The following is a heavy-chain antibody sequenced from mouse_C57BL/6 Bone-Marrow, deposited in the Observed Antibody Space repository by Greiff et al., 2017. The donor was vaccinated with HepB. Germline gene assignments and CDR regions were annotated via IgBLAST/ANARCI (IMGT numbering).Heavy chain of an antibody. CDR2: IRNKANNHAT. J-gene: IGHJ4*01. Sequence: LQQSGGGLVQPGGSMKLSCAASGFTFSDAWMDWVRQSPEKGLEWVAEIRNKANNHATYYAESVKGRFTISRDDSKSSVYLQMNSLRAEDTGIYYCTRPTYYYGSHYAMDYWGQGTSVTVSS. CDR1: GFTFSDAW. D-gene: IGHD1-1*01. CDR3: TRPTYYYGSHYAMDY. V-gene: IGHV6-6*01.